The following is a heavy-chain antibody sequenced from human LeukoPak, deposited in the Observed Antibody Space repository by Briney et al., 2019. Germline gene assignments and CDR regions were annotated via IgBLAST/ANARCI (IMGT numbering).Heavy chain of an antibody. CDR2: ISYDGSNK. CDR3: ARDGGFSGRNWFDP. V-gene: IGHV3-30*03. D-gene: IGHD6-19*01. CDR1: GFTFSSYG. Sequence: GGSLRLSCAASGFTFSSYGMHWVRQAPGKGLEWVAVISYDGSNKYYADSVKGRFTISRDNSKNTLYLQMNSLRAEDTAVYYCARDGGFSGRNWFDPWGQGTLVIVSS. J-gene: IGHJ5*02.